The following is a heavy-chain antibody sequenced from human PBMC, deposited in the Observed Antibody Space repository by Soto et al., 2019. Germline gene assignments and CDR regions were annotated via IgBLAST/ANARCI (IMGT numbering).Heavy chain of an antibody. CDR3: ARASIGAAGTRLFDY. CDR1: GDSVSSNSAA. CDR2: TYYRSKWYN. V-gene: IGHV6-1*01. Sequence: SQTLSLTCVISGDSVSSNSAAWNWIRQSPSRGLEWLGRTYYRSKWYNDYAASVKSRITINPDTSKNQFSLQLNSVTPEDTAVYYCARASIGAAGTRLFDYWGQGTLVTVSS. D-gene: IGHD6-13*01. J-gene: IGHJ4*02.